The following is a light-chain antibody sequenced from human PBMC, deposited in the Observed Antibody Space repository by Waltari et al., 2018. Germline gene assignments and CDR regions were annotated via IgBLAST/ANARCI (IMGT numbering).Light chain of an antibody. CDR3: SSYTTNTRI. Sequence: QSALTQPPSVSGSPGQSVTISCTGTSSDVGNYNRVSWYQQSPGTAPKLIMYDVHNRPSGDSNRFSGSKSGNTASLTISGLQAEDEADYYCSSYTTNTRIFGGGTKLTVL. CDR1: SSDVGNYNR. J-gene: IGLJ2*01. V-gene: IGLV2-18*02. CDR2: DVH.